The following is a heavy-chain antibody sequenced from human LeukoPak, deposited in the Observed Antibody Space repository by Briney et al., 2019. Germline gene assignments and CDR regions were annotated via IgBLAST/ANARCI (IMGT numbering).Heavy chain of an antibody. Sequence: GASVKVSCKASGYTFTSYAMHWVRQAPGQRLEWMGWINAGNGNTKYSQEFQGRVTITRDTSASTAYMELSSLRSEDMAVYYCARDFGISWELPSDYWGQGTLVTVSS. V-gene: IGHV1-3*03. CDR1: GYTFTSYA. CDR2: INAGNGNT. CDR3: ARDFGISWELPSDY. D-gene: IGHD1-26*01. J-gene: IGHJ4*02.